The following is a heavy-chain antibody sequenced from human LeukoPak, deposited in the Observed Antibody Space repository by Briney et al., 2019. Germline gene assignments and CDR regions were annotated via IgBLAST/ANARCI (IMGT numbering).Heavy chain of an antibody. V-gene: IGHV3-74*01. D-gene: IGHD4-17*01. J-gene: IGHJ4*02. Sequence: PGGSLRLSCAASGFTFSSYAMSWVRQAPGKGLVWVSRIDSGVSSTIYADSVKGRFTISRDNAKNTLYLQMNSLRAEDTAVYYCTRGRYYFDYWGQGTLVTVSS. CDR3: TRGRYYFDY. CDR2: IDSGVSST. CDR1: GFTFSSYA.